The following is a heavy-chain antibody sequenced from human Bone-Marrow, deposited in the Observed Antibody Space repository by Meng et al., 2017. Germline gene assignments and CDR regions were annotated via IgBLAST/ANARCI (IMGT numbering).Heavy chain of an antibody. Sequence: SVKVSCKASGGTFSSYTISWVRQAPGQGLEWMGRIIPILGIANYAQKFQGRVTITADKSTSTAYMELSSLRSEDTAVYYCAGKLGYCSGGSCYSDYYYYGMDVWGQGTRVTVSS. CDR2: IIPILGIA. CDR3: AGKLGYCSGGSCYSDYYYYGMDV. CDR1: GGTFSSYT. D-gene: IGHD2-15*01. J-gene: IGHJ6*02. V-gene: IGHV1-69*02.